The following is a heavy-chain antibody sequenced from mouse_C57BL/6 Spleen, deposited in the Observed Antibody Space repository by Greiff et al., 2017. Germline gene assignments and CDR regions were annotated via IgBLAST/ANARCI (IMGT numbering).Heavy chain of an antibody. CDR3: ARDYYGSSSYYYAMDY. Sequence: VQLQQSGAELVKPGASVKISCKASGYAFSSYWMNWVKQRPGKGLEWIGQIYPGDGDTNYNGKFKGKATLTADKSSSTAYMQRSSLTSEDSAVYFCARDYYGSSSYYYAMDYWGQGTSVTVSS. CDR1: GYAFSSYW. D-gene: IGHD1-1*01. V-gene: IGHV1-80*01. J-gene: IGHJ4*01. CDR2: IYPGDGDT.